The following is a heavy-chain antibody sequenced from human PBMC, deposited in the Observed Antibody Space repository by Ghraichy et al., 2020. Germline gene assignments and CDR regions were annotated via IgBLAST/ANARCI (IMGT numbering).Heavy chain of an antibody. J-gene: IGHJ4*02. CDR2: ISSSGSTI. D-gene: IGHD3-10*01. Sequence: GGSLRLSCAASGFTFSTYAMNWVRQAPGKGLEWVSFISSSGSTIYYTDSVKGRFTISRDNAKNSLYLQMTRLRAEDTAVYYCTRAKDYGSGSYWWGQGTLVTVSS. V-gene: IGHV3-48*04. CDR3: TRAKDYGSGSYW. CDR1: GFTFSTYA.